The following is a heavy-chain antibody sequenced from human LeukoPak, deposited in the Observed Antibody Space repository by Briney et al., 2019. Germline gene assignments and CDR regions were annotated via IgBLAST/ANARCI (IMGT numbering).Heavy chain of an antibody. CDR3: SGVEGSYFYDAFDI. J-gene: IGHJ3*02. CDR1: GYSISSGYY. Sequence: SETLSLTCTVSGYSISSGYYWGWIRQPPGKGLEWIGSIYHSGSTYYNPSLKSRVTISVDTSKNQFSLKLSSVTAADTAVFYCSGVEGSYFYDAFDIWGQGTMVTVSS. D-gene: IGHD1-26*01. V-gene: IGHV4-38-2*02. CDR2: IYHSGST.